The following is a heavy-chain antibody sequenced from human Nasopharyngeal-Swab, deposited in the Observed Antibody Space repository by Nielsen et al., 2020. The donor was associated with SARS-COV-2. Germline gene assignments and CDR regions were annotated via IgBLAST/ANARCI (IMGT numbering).Heavy chain of an antibody. CDR2: ICNSGRT. V-gene: IGHV4-59*01. CDR3: ARGLSGVVPAPILGLGPFYSYYYMDV. D-gene: IGHD2-2*01. J-gene: IGHJ6*03. CDR1: GGSISHYY. Sequence: SETLSLTCTVSGGSISHYYWSWIRQPPGKRLEWIGYICNSGRTTDYNPSLKSRVTISLDTSKNQFSLKLSSVTAADTAVYYCARGLSGVVPAPILGLGPFYSYYYMDVWGKGTTVTVSS.